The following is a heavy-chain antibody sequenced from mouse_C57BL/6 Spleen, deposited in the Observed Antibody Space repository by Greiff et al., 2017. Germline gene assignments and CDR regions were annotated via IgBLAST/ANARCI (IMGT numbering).Heavy chain of an antibody. CDR2: IHPGDGDT. CDR1: GYAFSSSW. D-gene: IGHD2-4*01. J-gene: IGHJ3*01. Sequence: VQVVESGPELVKPGASVKLSCKASGYAFSSSWMNWVKQRPGQGLEWIGRIHPGDGDTNYNGKFKGKATLTADKSSSTDYMQLSSLTSEDSAVYCGAREGYDYEIDYWGQGTLVTVSA. CDR3: AREGYDYEIDY. V-gene: IGHV1-82*01.